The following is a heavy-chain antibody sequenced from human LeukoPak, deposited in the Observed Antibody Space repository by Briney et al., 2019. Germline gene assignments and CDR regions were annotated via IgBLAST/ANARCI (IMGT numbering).Heavy chain of an antibody. J-gene: IGHJ5*02. CDR1: GGTFSSYA. V-gene: IGHV1-69*05. Sequence: ASVKVSCKASGGTFSSYAISWVRQAPGQGLEWMGGIIPIFGTANYAQKFQGRVTITTDESTSTAYMELSSLRSEDTAVYYCAREGTLNCSGGSCYGGNWFDPWGQGTLVTVSS. D-gene: IGHD2-15*01. CDR3: AREGTLNCSGGSCYGGNWFDP. CDR2: IIPIFGTA.